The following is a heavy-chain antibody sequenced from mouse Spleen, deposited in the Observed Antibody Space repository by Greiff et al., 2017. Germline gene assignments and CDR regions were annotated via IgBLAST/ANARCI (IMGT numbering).Heavy chain of an antibody. D-gene: IGHD4-1*01. CDR3: ARAPLGDWYFDV. Sequence: VHLQQSGAELARPGASVKLSCKASGYTFTSYGISWVKQRTGQGLEWIGEIYPRSGNTYYNEKFKGKATLTADKSSSTAYMELRSLTSEDSAVYFCARAPLGDWYFDVWGAGTTVTVSS. V-gene: IGHV1-81*01. CDR1: GYTFTSYG. J-gene: IGHJ1*01. CDR2: IYPRSGNT.